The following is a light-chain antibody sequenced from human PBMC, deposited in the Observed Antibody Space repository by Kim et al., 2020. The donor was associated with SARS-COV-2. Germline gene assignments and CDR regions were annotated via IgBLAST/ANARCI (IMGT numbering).Light chain of an antibody. CDR3: QLYGSSRRM. J-gene: IGKJ1*01. CDR2: GSY. V-gene: IGKV3-20*01. Sequence: FPGEKAPLSSRASQGVRINYLALDPQKPGQVPRLVIHGSYSRATGVPDRFSGRGSGTDFPLTNSRLEPEDFAVYYCQLYGSSRRMFGQGTKVDIK. CDR1: QGVRINY.